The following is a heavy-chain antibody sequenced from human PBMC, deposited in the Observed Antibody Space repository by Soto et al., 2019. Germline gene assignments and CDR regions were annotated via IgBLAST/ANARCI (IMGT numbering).Heavy chain of an antibody. J-gene: IGHJ6*02. Sequence: ASVKVSCKASGYTFTGYCMHWVRQAPGQGLEWMGWINPNSGGTNYAQKFQGWVTMTRDTSISTAYMELSRLRSDDTAVYYCARCSPFQYGDYYYGMDVWGQGTTVTVSS. CDR1: GYTFTGYC. V-gene: IGHV1-2*04. CDR2: INPNSGGT. D-gene: IGHD4-17*01. CDR3: ARCSPFQYGDYYYGMDV.